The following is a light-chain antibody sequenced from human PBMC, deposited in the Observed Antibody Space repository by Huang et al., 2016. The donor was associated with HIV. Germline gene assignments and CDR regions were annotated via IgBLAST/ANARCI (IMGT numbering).Light chain of an antibody. CDR3: QQYFDVPWT. CDR2: LAA. V-gene: IGKV4-1*01. CDR1: QSVLFRSNNKNC. J-gene: IGKJ1*01. Sequence: IVMTQSPDSLAVSLGETATIKCKSSQSVLFRSNNKNCLAWYQQKRGQPPTLLRALAATRGSGVPGGFSGGGSGTDFTLTISSLQAEDVAVYFCQQYFDVPWTFGRGTKVEIK.